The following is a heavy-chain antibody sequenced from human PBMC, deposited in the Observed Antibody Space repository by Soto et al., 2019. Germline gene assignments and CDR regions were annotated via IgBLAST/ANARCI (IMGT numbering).Heavy chain of an antibody. CDR1: GGSISSGDYY. V-gene: IGHV4-30-4*01. J-gene: IGHJ4*02. CDR3: ARAQGSGFLVS. CDR2: TYYSGST. D-gene: IGHD3-10*01. Sequence: QVQLQESGPGLVKPSQTLSLTCTVSGGSISSGDYYWSWIRQPPGKGLEWIGYTYYSGSTYYNPSLKXRXTXSXXTSKDQCSLKLSSVTAADTAVYYFARAQGSGFLVSWGQGTLVTVSS.